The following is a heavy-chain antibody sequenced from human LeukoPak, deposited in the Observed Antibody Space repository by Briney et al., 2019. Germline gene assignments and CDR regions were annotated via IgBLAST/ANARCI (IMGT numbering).Heavy chain of an antibody. CDR2: ISAYNGDT. V-gene: IGHV1-18*01. J-gene: IGHJ4*02. Sequence: ASVKVSCKASGYTFTTYSISWVRQAPGQGLEWMGWISAYNGDTNYAQNLQGRVTMTTEKSTSTAYMELRSLRSDDTAVYYCAKFCSGGSCHLPGPDFDYWGQGTLVTVSS. CDR1: GYTFTTYS. CDR3: AKFCSGGSCHLPGPDFDY. D-gene: IGHD2-15*01.